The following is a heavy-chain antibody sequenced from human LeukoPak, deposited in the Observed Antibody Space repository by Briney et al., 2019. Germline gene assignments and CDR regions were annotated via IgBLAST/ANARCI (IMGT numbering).Heavy chain of an antibody. CDR2: IYYSGST. J-gene: IGHJ3*02. CDR1: GGSISSYY. CDR3: ARGPTNLDAFDI. Sequence: SETLSLTCTVSGGSISSYYWSWIRQPPGKGLEWIGYIYYSGSTNYNPSLKSRVTISVDTSKNQFPLKLSSVTAADTAVYYCARGPTNLDAFDIWGQGTMVTVSS. D-gene: IGHD5-12*01. V-gene: IGHV4-59*01.